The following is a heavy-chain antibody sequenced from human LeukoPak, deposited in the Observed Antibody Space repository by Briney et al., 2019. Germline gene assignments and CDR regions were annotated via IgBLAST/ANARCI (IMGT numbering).Heavy chain of an antibody. CDR2: ISRGSTTI. V-gene: IGHV3-48*01. CDR3: ARDSYSSSRNDY. D-gene: IGHD6-13*01. J-gene: IGHJ4*02. CDR1: GFTFSSYS. Sequence: GGSLRLSCAASGFTFSSYSMNWVRQAPGKGLEWISNISRGSTTIYYADSVKGRFTISRDNDKNSLYLQMNSLRAEDTAVYYCARDSYSSSRNDYWGQGTLVTVSS.